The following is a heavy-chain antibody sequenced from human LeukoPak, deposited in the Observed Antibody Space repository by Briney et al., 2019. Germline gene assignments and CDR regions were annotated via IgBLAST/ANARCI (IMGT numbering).Heavy chain of an antibody. CDR2: ISSGSSYI. CDR1: GFTFSTYT. CDR3: ARGEMVVVSWFDP. D-gene: IGHD3-22*01. Sequence: KSGGSLRLSCAASGFTFSTYTMNWVRQAPGKGLEWVSSISSGSSYIFYADSVKGRFTISRDNAKNSLYLQMNSLRAEDTAVYYCARGEMVVVSWFDPWGQGTLVTVSS. V-gene: IGHV3-21*06. J-gene: IGHJ5*02.